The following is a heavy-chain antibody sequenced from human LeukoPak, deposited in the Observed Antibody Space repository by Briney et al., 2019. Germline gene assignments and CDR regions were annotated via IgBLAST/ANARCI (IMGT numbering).Heavy chain of an antibody. CDR2: IYYSGST. CDR1: GGSITGYY. D-gene: IGHD2-15*01. CDR3: ARDGIKGYCSGGSCYSPWFDP. V-gene: IGHV4-59*12. J-gene: IGHJ5*02. Sequence: SETLSLTCTVSGGSITGYYWNWIRQPPGKGLEWIGYIYYSGSTNYNPSLKSRVTISVDTSKNQFSLKLSSVTAADTAVYYCARDGIKGYCSGGSCYSPWFDPWGQGTLVTVSS.